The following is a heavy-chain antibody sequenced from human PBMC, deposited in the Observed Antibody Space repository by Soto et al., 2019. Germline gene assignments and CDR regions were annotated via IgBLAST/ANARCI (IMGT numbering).Heavy chain of an antibody. Sequence: GESLKISCKGSGYSFTSYWISWVRQMPGKGLEWMGRIDPSDSYTNYSPSFQGHVTISADKSISTAYLQWSSLKASDTAMYYCAREHTNTTYYYYGMDVWGQGTTVTVSS. CDR2: IDPSDSYT. CDR1: GYSFTSYW. CDR3: AREHTNTTYYYYGMDV. V-gene: IGHV5-10-1*01. J-gene: IGHJ6*02.